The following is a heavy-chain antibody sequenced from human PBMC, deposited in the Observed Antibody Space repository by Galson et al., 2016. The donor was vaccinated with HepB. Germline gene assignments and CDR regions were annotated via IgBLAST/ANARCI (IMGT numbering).Heavy chain of an antibody. J-gene: IGHJ6*02. Sequence: SLRLSCAASGFNSRTYWMYWIHQAPGKGLVWVSRIDSDSNNIAYADSVKGRFTISRDNAKNTLYLQMDSLGAEDTAVYYCARLGDCINGVCSAMDVWGQGSTVIVSS. CDR1: GFNSRTYW. CDR2: IDSDSNNI. V-gene: IGHV3-74*01. CDR3: ARLGDCINGVCSAMDV. D-gene: IGHD2-8*01.